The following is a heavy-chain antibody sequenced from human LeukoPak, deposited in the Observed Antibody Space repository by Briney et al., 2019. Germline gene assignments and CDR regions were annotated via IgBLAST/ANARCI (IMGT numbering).Heavy chain of an antibody. V-gene: IGHV3-30-3*01. CDR3: AREDSSGYYSNFDY. CDR2: ISYDGSNK. D-gene: IGHD3-22*01. CDR1: GFTFSSYA. J-gene: IGHJ4*02. Sequence: PGGSLRLSCAASGFTFSSYAMHWVRQAPGKGLEWVAVISYDGSNKYYADSVKGRFTISRDNSKNTLYLQMNSQRAEDTAVYYCAREDSSGYYSNFDYWGQGTLVTVSS.